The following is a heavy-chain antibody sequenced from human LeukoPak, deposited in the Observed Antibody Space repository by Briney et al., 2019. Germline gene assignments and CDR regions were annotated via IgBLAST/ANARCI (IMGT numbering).Heavy chain of an antibody. V-gene: IGHV3-33*01. CDR1: GFTFSSYG. J-gene: IGHJ4*02. Sequence: GGSLRLSCAASGFTFSSYGMHWVRQAPGKGLEWVAVIWYDGSNKYYADSVKGRFTIYRDNSKNTLYLQLNSLRAEDTAVYYCARDLLRFGELSPAIEAPFDYWGQGTLVTVSS. CDR3: ARDLLRFGELSPAIEAPFDY. D-gene: IGHD3-10*01. CDR2: IWYDGSNK.